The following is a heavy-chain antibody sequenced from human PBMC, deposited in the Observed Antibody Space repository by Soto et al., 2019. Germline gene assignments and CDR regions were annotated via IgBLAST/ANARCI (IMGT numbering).Heavy chain of an antibody. D-gene: IGHD4-17*01. V-gene: IGHV4-34*01. CDR3: ARVYYGDYATLDY. CDR2: INHSGST. J-gene: IGHJ4*02. Sequence: SETLSLTCAVYGGSFSDYYWSWIRQPPGKGLEWIGEINHSGSTNYNPSLKSRVTISVDTSKNQFSLKLSSVTAADTAVYYCARVYYGDYATLDYWGQGTLVTVSS. CDR1: GGSFSDYY.